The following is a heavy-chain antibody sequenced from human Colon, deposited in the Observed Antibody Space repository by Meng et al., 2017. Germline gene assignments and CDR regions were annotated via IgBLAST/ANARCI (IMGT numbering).Heavy chain of an antibody. J-gene: IGHJ4*02. Sequence: GGLLRSPFAAFGFTFSEFAVHRFRRSPGRGLEWVAVISHDGTYISYTDSVKGRFTISRDSSVNTVFLQMSSLRVEDTAVYYCARPRGPGKGGVRYFDYCGQGTLVTVSS. V-gene: IGHV3-30*04. CDR2: ISHDGTYI. CDR3: ARPRGPGKGGVRYFDY. D-gene: IGHD3-10*01. CDR1: GFTFSEFA.